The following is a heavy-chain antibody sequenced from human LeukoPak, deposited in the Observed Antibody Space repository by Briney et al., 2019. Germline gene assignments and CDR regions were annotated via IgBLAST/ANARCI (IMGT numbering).Heavy chain of an antibody. D-gene: IGHD6-13*01. CDR3: ARDPLIAAAGTSY. CDR2: ISSSSSYI. Sequence: GGSLRLSCAASGFTFSSYSMNWVRQAPGKWLEWVSSISSSSSYIYYADSVKGRFTISRDNAKNSLYLQMNSLRAEDTAVYYCARDPLIAAAGTSYWGQGTLVTVSS. V-gene: IGHV3-21*01. CDR1: GFTFSSYS. J-gene: IGHJ4*02.